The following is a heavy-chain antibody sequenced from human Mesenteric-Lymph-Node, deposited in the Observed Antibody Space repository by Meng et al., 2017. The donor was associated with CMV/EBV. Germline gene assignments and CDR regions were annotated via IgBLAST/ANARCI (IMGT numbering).Heavy chain of an antibody. V-gene: IGHV1-18*04. CDR2: IRAYNGHT. Sequence: ASVKVSCKASGYTFSSYNVHWVRQAPGQGLEWMGWIRAYNGHTNYAQKFQGRVTLTTDTSTSTAYMELRSLRSDDTAVYYCARDLETGGPLLYPYYFYYAMDVWGQGTTVTVSS. J-gene: IGHJ6*02. D-gene: IGHD2-2*02. CDR1: GYTFSSYN. CDR3: ARDLETGGPLLYPYYFYYAMDV.